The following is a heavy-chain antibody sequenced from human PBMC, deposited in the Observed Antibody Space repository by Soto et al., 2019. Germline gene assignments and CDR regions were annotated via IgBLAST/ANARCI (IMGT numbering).Heavy chain of an antibody. CDR2: ISAGGGSP. V-gene: IGHV3-23*01. D-gene: IGHD1-26*01. CDR1: GFSFSTYA. Sequence: EVQVLESGGGLVQPGGSLRLSCAASGFSFSTYAMSWVRQAPGKGLEWVSGISAGGGSPFIADSVKGRFIISRDNAKDTLYLQINSLTVEDTAIYYCVKHAAYQLVSWFDPWGQGTLVTVSS. CDR3: VKHAAYQLVSWFDP. J-gene: IGHJ5*02.